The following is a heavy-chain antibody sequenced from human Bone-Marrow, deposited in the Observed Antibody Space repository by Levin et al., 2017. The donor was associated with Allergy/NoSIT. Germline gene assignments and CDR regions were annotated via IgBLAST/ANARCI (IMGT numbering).Heavy chain of an antibody. CDR2: ISLYNGNT. V-gene: IGHV1-18*01. CDR1: GYSFTTYG. CDR3: ARDSWYYRPGSTPQIAMDV. D-gene: IGHD6-13*01. Sequence: ASVKVSCKASGYSFTTYGISWVRQAPGQGLEWMGWISLYNGNTHFAQKFQGRVTLTSETSTNTTYMELGSLTSDDTAVFYCARDSWYYRPGSTPQIAMDVWGPGTTVTVYS. J-gene: IGHJ6*02.